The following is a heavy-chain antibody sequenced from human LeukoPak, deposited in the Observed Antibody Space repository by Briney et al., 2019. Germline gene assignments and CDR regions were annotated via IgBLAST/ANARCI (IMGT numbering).Heavy chain of an antibody. CDR2: SYYRSKWFY. D-gene: IGHD3-16*01. J-gene: IGHJ4*02. V-gene: IGHV6-1*01. CDR3: VRDGEGGLDYFDY. CDR1: GDSVSSNSAA. Sequence: SQTLSLTCAISGDSVSSNSAAWNWIRQSPSRGLEWLGNSYYRSKWFYDYAFSVKSRITINPDTSKNQFTLHLNSVTPEDTAVYYCVRDGEGGLDYFDYWGRGTLVTVSS.